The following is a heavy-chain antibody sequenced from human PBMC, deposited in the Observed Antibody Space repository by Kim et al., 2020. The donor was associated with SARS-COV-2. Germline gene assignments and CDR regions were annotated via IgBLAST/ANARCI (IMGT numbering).Heavy chain of an antibody. J-gene: IGHJ4*02. D-gene: IGHD3-22*01. Sequence: YAASVHGGFTIARDNSNNTLYLQMNSLRVEDTAVYYCAKDYYYDSSGYNDYWGQGTLVTVSS. CDR3: AKDYYYDSSGYNDY. V-gene: IGHV3-30*02.